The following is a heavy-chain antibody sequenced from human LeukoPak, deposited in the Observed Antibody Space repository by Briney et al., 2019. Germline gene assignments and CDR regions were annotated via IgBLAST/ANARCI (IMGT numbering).Heavy chain of an antibody. CDR3: ARDRAYSGNDATYFDY. Sequence: GRSLRLSCAASGFIFSSYSIHWVRQAPGKGLEWVAVLSSDGSNKFYADSVKGRFTISRDNSKNTLYLQMNSLRIEDTAVYYCARDRAYSGNDATYFDYCGQGTLVTVSS. CDR2: LSSDGSNK. CDR1: GFIFSSYS. V-gene: IGHV3-30-3*01. J-gene: IGHJ4*02. D-gene: IGHD5-12*01.